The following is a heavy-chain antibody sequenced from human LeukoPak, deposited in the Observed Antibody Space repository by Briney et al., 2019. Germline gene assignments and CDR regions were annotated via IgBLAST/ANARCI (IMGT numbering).Heavy chain of an antibody. D-gene: IGHD5-18*01. V-gene: IGHV3-53*01. CDR3: ARRGYSYGYGVDY. J-gene: IGHJ4*02. Sequence: GGSLRLSCAASGFTFSSNYMSWVRQAPGKGLEWVSVIYSGGSTYYADSVKGRFTISRDNSKNTLYLQMNSLRAEDTAVYYCARRGYSYGYGVDYWGQGTLVTVSS. CDR1: GFTFSSNY. CDR2: IYSGGST.